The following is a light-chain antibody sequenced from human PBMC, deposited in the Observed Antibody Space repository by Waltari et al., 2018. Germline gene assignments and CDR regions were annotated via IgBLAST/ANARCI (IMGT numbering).Light chain of an antibody. Sequence: DIVMTQSPGTLSVSPGERATLSCRASQSVGNNLAWYQQKRGQAPRPLIFGAFTRATDIPARFSGSGSGTEFSLTITNVQSEDFAVYYCQQYNFWPRTFGQGTKVDI. V-gene: IGKV3-15*01. CDR1: QSVGNN. CDR2: GAF. J-gene: IGKJ1*01. CDR3: QQYNFWPRT.